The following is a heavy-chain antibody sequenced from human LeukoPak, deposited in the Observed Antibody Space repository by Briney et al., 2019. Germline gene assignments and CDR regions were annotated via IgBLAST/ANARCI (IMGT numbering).Heavy chain of an antibody. D-gene: IGHD3-16*01. CDR3: ARVLPRLSWGEFDY. V-gene: IGHV1-18*01. CDR1: GYTFTTYG. Sequence: ASVKVSCKASGYTFTTYGIGWVRQAPGQGLEWMGWISAYSANTNYIQSLQGRVTISTDTSTSTAYMELRSLRSDDTGVYYCARVLPRLSWGEFDYWGQGTLVTVSS. CDR2: ISAYSANT. J-gene: IGHJ4*02.